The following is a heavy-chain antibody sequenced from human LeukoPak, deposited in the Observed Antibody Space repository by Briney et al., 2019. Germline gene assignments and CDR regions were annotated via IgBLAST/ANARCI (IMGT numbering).Heavy chain of an antibody. V-gene: IGHV1-2*02. CDR2: INPNSGGT. J-gene: IGHJ4*02. CDR3: ARDRTGSIFGRSAYYFDY. Sequence: ASVKVSCKASGYTFTGYYMHWVRQAPGQGLEWMGWINPNSGGTNYAQKFQGRVTMTRDTSISTAYMELSRLRSDDTAVYYCARDRTGSIFGRSAYYFDYWGQGTLVTVSS. CDR1: GYTFTGYY. D-gene: IGHD3-3*01.